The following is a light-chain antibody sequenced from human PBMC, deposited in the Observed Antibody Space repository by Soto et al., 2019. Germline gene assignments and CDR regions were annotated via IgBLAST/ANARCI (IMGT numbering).Light chain of an antibody. CDR3: QQFNNYYT. CDR1: QSIGSW. J-gene: IGKJ2*01. Sequence: DIQMTQSPSTLTASVGDRVTITCRASQSIGSWLAWYQLKPGKAPKLLIYKASTLKTGVPSRFSGSGSGTEFTLTITSLQPDDSATYYCQQFNNYYTFGQGTKLEIK. CDR2: KAS. V-gene: IGKV1-5*03.